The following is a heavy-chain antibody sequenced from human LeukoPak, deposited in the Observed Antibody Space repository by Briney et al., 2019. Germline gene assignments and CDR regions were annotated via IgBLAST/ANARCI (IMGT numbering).Heavy chain of an antibody. V-gene: IGHV3-33*01. Sequence: GGSLRLSCAASGFTFSIYGMHWVRQAPGKGLEWVAVIWNDGSNKYYADSVKGRFTISRDNSKNTLYLQMNSLRVEDTAVYSCARASGPFDYWGQGTLVTVSS. J-gene: IGHJ4*02. D-gene: IGHD3-10*01. CDR2: IWNDGSNK. CDR3: ARASGPFDY. CDR1: GFTFSIYG.